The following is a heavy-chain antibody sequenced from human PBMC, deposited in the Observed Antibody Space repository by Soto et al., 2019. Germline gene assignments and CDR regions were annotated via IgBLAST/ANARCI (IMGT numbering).Heavy chain of an antibody. D-gene: IGHD3-3*01. V-gene: IGHV3-21*01. Sequence: GGSLRLSCAASGFTFSSYSMNWVRQAPGKGLEWVSSISSSSSYIYYADSVKGRFTISRDNAKNSLYLQMNSLRAEDTAVYYCAGGNIRFLEWLLFSYFDYWGQGTLVTVSS. CDR1: GFTFSSYS. CDR3: AGGNIRFLEWLLFSYFDY. J-gene: IGHJ4*02. CDR2: ISSSSSYI.